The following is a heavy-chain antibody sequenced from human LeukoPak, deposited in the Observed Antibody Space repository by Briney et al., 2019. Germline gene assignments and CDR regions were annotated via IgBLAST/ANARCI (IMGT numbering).Heavy chain of an antibody. CDR2: MNPNSGNT. V-gene: IGHV1-8*01. Sequence: ASVTVSCTASGYTFTSYDINWVRQATGQGLEWMGWMNPNSGNTGYAQKFQGRVTMTRDTSISTAYMELSSLRSEDTAVYYCARATGKDILTGRKLDYWGQGTLVSVSS. J-gene: IGHJ4*02. D-gene: IGHD3-9*01. CDR3: ARATGKDILTGRKLDY. CDR1: GYTFTSYD.